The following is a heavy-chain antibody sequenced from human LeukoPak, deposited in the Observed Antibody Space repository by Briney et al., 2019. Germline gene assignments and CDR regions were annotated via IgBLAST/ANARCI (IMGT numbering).Heavy chain of an antibody. V-gene: IGHV5-51*01. CDR3: ARRDYYGSGSYYISWFDP. CDR1: GGSFTSYW. CDR2: INPGDSDT. D-gene: IGHD3-10*01. J-gene: IGHJ5*02. Sequence: GESLQISCKASGGSFTSYWIGWVRRLPGKGLEWMGIINPGDSDTRYSPSFQGQVTIFADKCISTAYLQWSSLKASDTAMYYCARRDYYGSGSYYISWFDPWGQGTLVTVSS.